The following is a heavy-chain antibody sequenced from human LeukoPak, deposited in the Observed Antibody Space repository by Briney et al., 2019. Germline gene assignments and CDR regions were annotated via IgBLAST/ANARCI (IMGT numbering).Heavy chain of an antibody. J-gene: IGHJ4*02. CDR2: IWYDGSNK. V-gene: IGHV3-33*01. CDR3: ARDQYSGSYYPYFDY. D-gene: IGHD1-26*01. CDR1: GFTFSSYG. Sequence: GRSLRLSCAASGFTFSSYGMHWVRQAPGKGLEWVAVIWYDGSNKYYADSVKGRFTISRDNSKNTLYLQMNSLRAEDTAVYYCARDQYSGSYYPYFDYWGQGTLVTVSS.